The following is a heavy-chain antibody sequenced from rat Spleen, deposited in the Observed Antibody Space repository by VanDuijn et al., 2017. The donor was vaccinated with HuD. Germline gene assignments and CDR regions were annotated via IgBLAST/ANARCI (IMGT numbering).Heavy chain of an antibody. D-gene: IGHD1-9*01. J-gene: IGHJ2*01. CDR2: ISTGGGNT. CDR1: GFTFSSYY. CDR3: SRTMGITYDYFHY. V-gene: IGHV5-25*01. Sequence: EVQLVESGGALVQPGRSMKLSCAASGFTFSSYYMAWVRQAPTKGLAWVASISTGGGNTYYRDSVKGRFTISRDNAKSTLYLQMDSLRSEDTATYYCSRTMGITYDYFHYWGQGVMVTVSS.